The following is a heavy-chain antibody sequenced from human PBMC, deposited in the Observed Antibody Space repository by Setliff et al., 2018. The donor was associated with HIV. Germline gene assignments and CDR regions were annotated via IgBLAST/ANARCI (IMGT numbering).Heavy chain of an antibody. CDR2: IYYSGGV. J-gene: IGHJ4*02. CDR1: GGSISTSNW. D-gene: IGHD6-19*01. CDR3: ARSPRIGVAGEFEY. Sequence: SETLSLTCTVSGGSISTSNWWGWIRQTPGKGLEWIGYIYYSGGVNYNPSLNSRVTISVDTSKNQFSLKVNSVTAADTAVYYCARSPRIGVAGEFEYWGQGTLVTVSS. V-gene: IGHV4-28*05.